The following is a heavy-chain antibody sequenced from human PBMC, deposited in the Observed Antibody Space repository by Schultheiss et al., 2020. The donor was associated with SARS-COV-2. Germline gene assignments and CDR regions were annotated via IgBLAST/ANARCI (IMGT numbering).Heavy chain of an antibody. D-gene: IGHD4-23*01. Sequence: SVKVSCKASGGTFSSYAISWVRQAPGQGLEWMGRIIPILGIANYAQKFQGRVTITADKSTSTAYMELSSLRSEDTAVYYCARSRWFEPGIYYYYGMDVWGQGTTVTVSS. CDR3: ARSRWFEPGIYYYYGMDV. CDR1: GGTFSSYA. J-gene: IGHJ6*02. CDR2: IIPILGIA. V-gene: IGHV1-69*04.